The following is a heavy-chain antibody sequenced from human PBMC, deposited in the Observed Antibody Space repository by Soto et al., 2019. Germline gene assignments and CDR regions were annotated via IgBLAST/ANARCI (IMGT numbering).Heavy chain of an antibody. CDR3: ARDAFYYDSRGPSSYYYYYGMDV. CDR1: GGSISSGDYY. J-gene: IGHJ6*02. D-gene: IGHD3-22*01. V-gene: IGHV4-30-4*01. Sequence: LSLTCTVSGGSISSGDYYWSWIRQPPGKGLEWIGYIYYSGSTYYNPSLKSRVTISVDTSKNQFSLKLSSVTAADTAVYYCARDAFYYDSRGPSSYYYYYGMDVWGQGTTVTVSS. CDR2: IYYSGST.